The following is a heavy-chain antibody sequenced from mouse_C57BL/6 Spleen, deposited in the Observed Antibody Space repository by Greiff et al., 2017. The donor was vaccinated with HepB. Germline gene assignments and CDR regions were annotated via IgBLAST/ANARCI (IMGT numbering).Heavy chain of an antibody. J-gene: IGHJ3*01. V-gene: IGHV1-15*01. CDR2: IDPETGGT. D-gene: IGHD3-2*02. CDR1: GYTFTDYE. CDR3: TNAQGTPFAY. Sequence: QVQLQQPGAELVRPGASVTLSCKASGYTFTDYEMHWVKQTPVHGLEWIGAIDPETGGTAYNQKFKGKAILTADKSSSTAYMELRSLMSEDSAVYYCTNAQGTPFAYWGQGTLVTVSA.